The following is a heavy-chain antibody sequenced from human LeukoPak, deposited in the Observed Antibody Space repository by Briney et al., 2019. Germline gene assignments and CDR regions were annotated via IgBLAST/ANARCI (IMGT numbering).Heavy chain of an antibody. J-gene: IGHJ4*02. Sequence: GGSLRLSCADSGSTVTNTYMSWVRQAPGKGLEWVSIIYNDGKTYFADSVKGRFTISRDSSKNTLYLQMNSLRPEDTALYYCATSGYLYFDYWGQGTLVTVSS. CDR3: ATSGYLYFDY. CDR1: GSTVTNTY. V-gene: IGHV3-66*01. D-gene: IGHD3-22*01. CDR2: IYNDGKT.